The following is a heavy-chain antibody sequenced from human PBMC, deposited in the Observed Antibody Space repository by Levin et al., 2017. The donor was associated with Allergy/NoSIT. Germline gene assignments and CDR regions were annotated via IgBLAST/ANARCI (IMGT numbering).Heavy chain of an antibody. Sequence: GGSLRLSCAASGFTLSRFWTTWVRRAPGKGLEWVTNINQDGSEKQYVDSVKGRFTISRDYANNSVYLQMTTLRADDTAMYYCTGDPYAIVGYGGYGAFDIWGQGTMVTVSS. CDR3: TGDPYAIVGYGGYGAFDI. V-gene: IGHV3-7*01. CDR2: INQDGSEK. J-gene: IGHJ3*02. CDR1: GFTLSRFW. D-gene: IGHD2-8*01.